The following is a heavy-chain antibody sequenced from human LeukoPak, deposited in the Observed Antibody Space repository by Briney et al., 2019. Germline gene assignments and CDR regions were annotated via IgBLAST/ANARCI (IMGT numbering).Heavy chain of an antibody. CDR3: AKDRLRTSCCEE. Sequence: ASVKVSCKASGYTFTSYGISWVRQAPGQGLEWMGWISAYNGNTNYAQKLQGRVTMTTDTSTSTAYMELRSLRSDDTAVYYCAKDRLRTSCCEEWGQGTLVTVSS. D-gene: IGHD2-2*01. CDR2: ISAYNGNT. V-gene: IGHV1-18*01. J-gene: IGHJ4*02. CDR1: GYTFTSYG.